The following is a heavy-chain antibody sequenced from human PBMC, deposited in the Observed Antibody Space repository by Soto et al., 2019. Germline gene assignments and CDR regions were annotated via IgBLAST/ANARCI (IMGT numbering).Heavy chain of an antibody. CDR1: GGTFSSYA. V-gene: IGHV1-69*01. D-gene: IGHD1-7*01. CDR3: ARGRPRGLELRFVLDY. CDR2: IIPIFGTA. J-gene: IGHJ4*02. Sequence: QVQLVKSGAEVKKPGSSVKVSCKASGGTFSSYAISWVRQAPGQGLAWMGGIIPIFGTANYAQRFQGRVTITADESTSTAYMELSSLRSEDTAVYYCARGRPRGLELRFVLDYWGQGTLVTVSS.